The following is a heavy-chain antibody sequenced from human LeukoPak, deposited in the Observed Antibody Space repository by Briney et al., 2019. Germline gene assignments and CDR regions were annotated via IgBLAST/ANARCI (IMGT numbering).Heavy chain of an antibody. CDR2: INIHDDA. CDR3: AKGVEWFGEFNPNWFDP. Sequence: GGSLRLSCAASGFSVSGNYLTWVRQAPGRGLEWVSFINIHDDAFYADSVKGRFTISRDNSKNTLYLQMNSLRAEDTAIYYCAKGVEWFGEFNPNWFDPWGQGTRVTVSS. D-gene: IGHD3-10*01. V-gene: IGHV3-53*01. CDR1: GFSVSGNY. J-gene: IGHJ5*02.